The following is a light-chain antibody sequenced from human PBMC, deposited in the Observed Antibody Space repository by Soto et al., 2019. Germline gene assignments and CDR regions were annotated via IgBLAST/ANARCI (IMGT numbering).Light chain of an antibody. CDR3: CSYAGSNTYV. J-gene: IGLJ1*01. CDR1: SSDVGSYDL. CDR2: EGN. Sequence: QSALTQPASVSGSPGQSITISSTGTSSDVGSYDLVSWYQQHPNKAPKPIIYEGNNRPSGVSHRFSDSKSGNTDSLTISGLQAEDEADYFCCSYAGSNTYVFGTGTKLTVL. V-gene: IGLV2-23*01.